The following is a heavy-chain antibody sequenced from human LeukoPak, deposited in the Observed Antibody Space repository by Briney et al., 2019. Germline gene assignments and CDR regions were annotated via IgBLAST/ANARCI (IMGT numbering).Heavy chain of an antibody. CDR1: GFTVSSND. CDR2: IYSGGST. CDR3: AKARGATLGKLDC. D-gene: IGHD5-12*01. Sequence: GGSLRLSCAASGFTVSSNDMSWVRQAPGKGLECISVIYSGGSTDYADSVKGRFTISRDNSKNTLYLQMNSLRAEDTAVYYCAKARGATLGKLDCWGQGTLVTVSS. J-gene: IGHJ4*02. V-gene: IGHV3-53*01.